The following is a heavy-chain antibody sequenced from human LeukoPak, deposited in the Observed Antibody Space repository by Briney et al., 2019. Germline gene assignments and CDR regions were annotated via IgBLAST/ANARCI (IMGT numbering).Heavy chain of an antibody. CDR2: INAGNGNT. Sequence: ASVKVSCKASGYTFTSYGISWVRQAPGQRLEWMGWINAGNGNTKYSQKCQGRVTITRDTAASTAYMELSSLRSEDTAVYYCARSGGELLDYWGQGTLVTVSS. CDR3: ARSGGELLDY. D-gene: IGHD1-26*01. J-gene: IGHJ4*02. V-gene: IGHV1-3*01. CDR1: GYTFTSYG.